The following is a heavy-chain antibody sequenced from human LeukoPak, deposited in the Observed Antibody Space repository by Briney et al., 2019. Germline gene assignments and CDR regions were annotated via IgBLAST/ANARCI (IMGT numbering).Heavy chain of an antibody. Sequence: SETLSLTCTVSGGSISSGGYYWSWIRQHPGKGLEWIGYIYYSGSTYYNPSLKSRVTISVDTSKNRFSLKLSSVTAADTAVYYCARGRGYKLDYWGQGTLVTVSS. J-gene: IGHJ4*02. CDR3: ARGRGYKLDY. D-gene: IGHD5-18*01. CDR2: IYYSGST. V-gene: IGHV4-31*03. CDR1: GGSISSGGYY.